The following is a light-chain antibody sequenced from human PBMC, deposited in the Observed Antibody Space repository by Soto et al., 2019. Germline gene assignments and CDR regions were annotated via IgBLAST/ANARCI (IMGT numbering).Light chain of an antibody. Sequence: QSALTQPASVSASPGQSISISCTGTSNDVGAFDYVSWYQQHPGKAPQLIIFEVFNRPSGVSTRFSGSKSGTTASLTISGLQAEDEADYFCSSYTTNNAHVFGGGTQLTVL. V-gene: IGLV2-14*01. CDR3: SSYTTNNAHV. CDR2: EVF. J-gene: IGLJ7*01. CDR1: SNDVGAFDY.